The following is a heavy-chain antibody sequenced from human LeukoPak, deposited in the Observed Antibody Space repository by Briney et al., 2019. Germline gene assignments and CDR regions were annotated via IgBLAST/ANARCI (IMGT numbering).Heavy chain of an antibody. CDR1: GFTFSSYA. Sequence: PGGSLRLSCAASGFTFSSYAMSWVRQAPGKGLEWVSTISGSGGSTYYADSVKGRFTISRDNSKNTLYLQMNSLRAEDTAVYYCARVTSYCSGGSCYSPRVGYFDYWGQGTLVTVSS. CDR2: ISGSGGST. V-gene: IGHV3-23*01. J-gene: IGHJ4*02. CDR3: ARVTSYCSGGSCYSPRVGYFDY. D-gene: IGHD2-15*01.